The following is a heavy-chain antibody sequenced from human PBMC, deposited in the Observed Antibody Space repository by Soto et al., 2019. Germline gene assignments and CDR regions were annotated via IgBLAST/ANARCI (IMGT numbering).Heavy chain of an antibody. D-gene: IGHD4-4*01. V-gene: IGHV3-23*01. CDR1: GFTFSSYA. CDR2: ISGSGGST. CDR3: VKMTTVTYGWFDP. J-gene: IGHJ5*02. Sequence: LRLSCAASGFTFSSYAMSWVRQAPGKGLEWVSAISGSGGSTYYADSVKGRFTISRDNSKNTLYLQMNSLRAEDTAVYYCVKMTTVTYGWFDPWGQGTLVTVSS.